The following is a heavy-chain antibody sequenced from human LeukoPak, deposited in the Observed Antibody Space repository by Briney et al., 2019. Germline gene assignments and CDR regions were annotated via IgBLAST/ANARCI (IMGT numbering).Heavy chain of an antibody. Sequence: SETLSLTCAVYGGSFSGYYWSWIRQPPGKGLEWIGEINHSGSTNYNPSLKSRVTISVDTSKNQFSLKLSFVTAADTAVYYCARGGSSWYGNWFDPWGQGTLVTVSS. CDR2: INHSGST. CDR3: ARGGSSWYGNWFDP. D-gene: IGHD6-13*01. J-gene: IGHJ5*02. V-gene: IGHV4-34*01. CDR1: GGSFSGYY.